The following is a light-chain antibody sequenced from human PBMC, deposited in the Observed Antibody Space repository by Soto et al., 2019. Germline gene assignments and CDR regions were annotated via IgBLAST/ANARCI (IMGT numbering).Light chain of an antibody. Sequence: EIVMTQSPATLSVSPGERDTLSCRASQSVSSNLAWYQQKPGQAPRLLIYGASTRATGIPARFSGSGSGTEFTLTISSLQSEDFAVYYCQQYNNWPPKWTFGQGTKVDIK. J-gene: IGKJ1*01. V-gene: IGKV3-15*01. CDR2: GAS. CDR3: QQYNNWPPKWT. CDR1: QSVSSN.